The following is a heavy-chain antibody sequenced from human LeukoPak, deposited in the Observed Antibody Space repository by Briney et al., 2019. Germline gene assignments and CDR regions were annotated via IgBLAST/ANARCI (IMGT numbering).Heavy chain of an antibody. Sequence: GGSLRLSCAASGFTFSSYGMHWVRQAPGKGLEWVAFIRYDGSNKYYADSVKGRFTISRDNSKNTLYLQMNSLRAEDTAVYYCARVGIEGSGWYDFDYWGQGTLVTVSS. J-gene: IGHJ4*02. CDR2: IRYDGSNK. CDR3: ARVGIEGSGWYDFDY. D-gene: IGHD6-19*01. V-gene: IGHV3-30*02. CDR1: GFTFSSYG.